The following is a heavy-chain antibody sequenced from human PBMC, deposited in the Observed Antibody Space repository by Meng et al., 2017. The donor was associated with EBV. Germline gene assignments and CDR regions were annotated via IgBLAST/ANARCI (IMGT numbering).Heavy chain of an antibody. J-gene: IGHJ4*02. V-gene: IGHV2-5*02. CDR3: AHIIAARPFDY. Sequence: QIPLKESCPTLAHPTSTLTVPCTFPGFSLSTRGVGVGWIRQPPGKALEWRALIYWDDDKRYSPSLKSRLTITKDTSKNQVVLTMTNMDPVDAATYYCAHIIAARPFDYWGQGTLVTVSS. CDR1: GFSLSTRGVG. D-gene: IGHD6-6*01. CDR2: IYWDDDK.